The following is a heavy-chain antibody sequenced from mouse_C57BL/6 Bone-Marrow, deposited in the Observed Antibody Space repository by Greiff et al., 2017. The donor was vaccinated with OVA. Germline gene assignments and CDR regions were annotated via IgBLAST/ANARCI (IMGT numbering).Heavy chain of an antibody. CDR3: ARERGSGPP. Sequence: QVQLKQPGAELVKPGASVKLSCKASGYTFTSYWMQWVKQRPGQGLEWIGEIDPSDSYTNYNQKFKGKATLTVDTSSSTAYMQLSSLTSEDSAVYYCARERGSGPPWGQGTLVTVSA. J-gene: IGHJ3*01. V-gene: IGHV1-50*01. CDR1: GYTFTSYW. D-gene: IGHD3-2*02. CDR2: IDPSDSYT.